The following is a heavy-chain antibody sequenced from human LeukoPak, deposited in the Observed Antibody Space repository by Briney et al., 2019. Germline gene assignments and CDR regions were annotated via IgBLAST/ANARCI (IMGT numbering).Heavy chain of an antibody. Sequence: ASVKVSCKASGYTFTSYDIKWVRQATGQGLEWMGWMNPNSGKTGYAQKFQGRVTMTRNTSISTAYMELSSLRSEDTAVYYCARDPPYGGNCFFDYWGQGTLVTVSS. CDR3: ARDPPYGGNCFFDY. V-gene: IGHV1-8*01. D-gene: IGHD4-23*01. CDR1: GYTFTSYD. J-gene: IGHJ4*02. CDR2: MNPNSGKT.